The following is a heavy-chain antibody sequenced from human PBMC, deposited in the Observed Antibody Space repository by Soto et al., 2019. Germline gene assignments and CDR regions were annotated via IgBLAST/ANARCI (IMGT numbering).Heavy chain of an antibody. J-gene: IGHJ3*02. CDR2: IYYSGST. V-gene: IGHV4-39*01. D-gene: IGHD3-10*01. CDR3: AKGGSGSYSNAFDI. Sequence: SETLSLTCTVAGRSISSSTYYWGWFRQPPGKGLEWIGSIYYSGSTYYNPSLKSRVTISVDTSKNQFSLKLSSVTAADTAVYYCAKGGSGSYSNAFDIWGQGTMVT. CDR1: GRSISSSTYY.